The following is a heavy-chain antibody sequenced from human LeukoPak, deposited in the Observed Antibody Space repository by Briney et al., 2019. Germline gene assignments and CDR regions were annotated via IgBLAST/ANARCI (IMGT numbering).Heavy chain of an antibody. V-gene: IGHV4-34*01. CDR3: ASDDYGDLVNAFDI. D-gene: IGHD4-17*01. CDR1: GGSISSYY. Sequence: SETLSLTCTVSGGSISSYYWSWIRQPPGKGLEWIGEINHSGGTNYKPSLKSRVTISLDTSKNHFSLKLTSVTAADTAVYYCASDDYGDLVNAFDIWGQGTMVTVSS. CDR2: INHSGGT. J-gene: IGHJ3*02.